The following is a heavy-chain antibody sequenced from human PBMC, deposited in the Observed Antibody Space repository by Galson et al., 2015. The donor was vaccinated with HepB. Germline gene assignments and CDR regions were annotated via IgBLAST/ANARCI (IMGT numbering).Heavy chain of an antibody. CDR1: GFTVSSNY. J-gene: IGHJ6*02. Sequence: SLRLSCAASGFTVSSNYMSWVRQAPGKGLEWVSVIYSGGSTYYADSVKGRFTISRDNSKNTLYLQMNSPRAEDTAVYYCARGVVVPADYYYYGMDVWGQGTTVTVSS. CDR2: IYSGGST. V-gene: IGHV3-53*01. D-gene: IGHD2-2*01. CDR3: ARGVVVPADYYYYGMDV.